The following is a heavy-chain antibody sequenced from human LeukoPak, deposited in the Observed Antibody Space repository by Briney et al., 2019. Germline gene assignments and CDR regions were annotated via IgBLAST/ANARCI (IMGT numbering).Heavy chain of an antibody. CDR1: DGSITSYY. V-gene: IGHV4-59*01. CDR3: ARDKGPYWYSDL. CDR2: IYNSGST. Sequence: SETLSLTCTVSDGSITSYYWNWIRQPPGKGLEWIGNIYNSGSTDYNPSLKSRVTISVNTSKNQISLKLSSVTAADTAVYYCARDKGPYWYSDLWGRGTLVTVSS. J-gene: IGHJ2*01.